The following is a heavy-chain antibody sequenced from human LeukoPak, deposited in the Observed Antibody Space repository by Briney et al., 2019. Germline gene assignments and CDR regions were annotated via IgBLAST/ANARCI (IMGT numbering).Heavy chain of an antibody. Sequence: PSETLSLTCAVSDYSISSGYYWGWIRQPPGKGLEWIGSIYHSGSTYYNPSLKSRVTISVDTSKNQFSLKLSSVTAADTAVYYCALGYCTNGVCSAGYFDYWGQGTLVTVSS. CDR3: ALGYCTNGVCSAGYFDY. CDR1: DYSISSGYY. D-gene: IGHD2-8*01. V-gene: IGHV4-38-2*01. CDR2: IYHSGST. J-gene: IGHJ4*02.